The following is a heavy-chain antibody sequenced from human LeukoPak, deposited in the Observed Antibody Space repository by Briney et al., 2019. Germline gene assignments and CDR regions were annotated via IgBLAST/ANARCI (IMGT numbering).Heavy chain of an antibody. V-gene: IGHV4-39*07. D-gene: IGHD3-3*01. CDR2: IYYNGFT. CDR3: ARADDFWSGGYFHDY. J-gene: IGHJ4*02. Sequence: SETLSLTCTVSGASISSTNHYWVWIRQPPGQGLESIGNIYYNGFTYYNPSLKSRVTISVDTSKNQFSLRLRSVTAADTAVYYCARADDFWSGGYFHDYWGQGTLVTVSS. CDR1: GASISSTNHY.